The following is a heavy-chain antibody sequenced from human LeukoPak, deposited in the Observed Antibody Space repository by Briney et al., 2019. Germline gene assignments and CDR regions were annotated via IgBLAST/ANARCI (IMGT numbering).Heavy chain of an antibody. CDR2: IYTSGST. CDR1: GGSISSYY. Sequence: SETLSLTCTVSGGSISSYYWSWIRQPAGKGLEWIGRIYTSGSTNYNPSLKSRVTMSVDTSKNRFSLKLSSVTAADTAVYYCARDPFYDILTGYYTGYWGQGTLVTVSS. V-gene: IGHV4-4*07. D-gene: IGHD3-9*01. J-gene: IGHJ4*02. CDR3: ARDPFYDILTGYYTGY.